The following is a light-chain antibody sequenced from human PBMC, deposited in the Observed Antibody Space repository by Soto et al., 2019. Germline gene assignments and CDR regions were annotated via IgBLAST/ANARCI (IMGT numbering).Light chain of an antibody. V-gene: IGLV2-11*01. Sequence: QSVLTQPPSASGSPGQSVSISCTGTSSDIGAYNSVSWYKQHPGKAPKLMIYDVSKRPSGVPDRFSGSKSGNTASLTISGLQAEDEADYYCCSYAGSYTFHVVFGGGTKVTVL. J-gene: IGLJ2*01. CDR2: DVS. CDR3: CSYAGSYTFHVV. CDR1: SSDIGAYNS.